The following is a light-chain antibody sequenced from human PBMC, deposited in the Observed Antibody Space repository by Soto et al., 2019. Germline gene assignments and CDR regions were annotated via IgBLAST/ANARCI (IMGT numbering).Light chain of an antibody. Sequence: PGERATLSCRASQSVSSYLAWYQQKPGQAPRLLIYDASNRATGIPARFSGSGSGTDFTLTISSLEPEDFAVYYCQQRSNFGQGTRLETK. CDR3: QQRSN. CDR2: DAS. CDR1: QSVSSY. J-gene: IGKJ5*01. V-gene: IGKV3-11*01.